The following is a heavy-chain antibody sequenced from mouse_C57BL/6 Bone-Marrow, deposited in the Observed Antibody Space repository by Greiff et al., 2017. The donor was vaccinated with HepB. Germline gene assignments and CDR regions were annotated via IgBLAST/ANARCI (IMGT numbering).Heavy chain of an antibody. D-gene: IGHD1-1*01. Sequence: QVQLQQPGPELVKPGASVKISCKASGYAFSSSWMNWVKQRPGKGLEWIGRIYPGDGDTNYNGKFKGKATLTADKSSSTAYMQLSSLTSEDSAVYFCEEGRGEPNYNGSSLDYWGQGTTLTVSS. CDR2: IYPGDGDT. J-gene: IGHJ2*01. V-gene: IGHV1-82*01. CDR1: GYAFSSSW. CDR3: EEGRGEPNYNGSSLDY.